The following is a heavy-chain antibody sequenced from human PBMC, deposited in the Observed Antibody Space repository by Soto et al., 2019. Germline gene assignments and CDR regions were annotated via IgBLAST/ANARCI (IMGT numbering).Heavy chain of an antibody. CDR1: GGSVSIKSAA. CDR2: TYYRSKWYY. Sequence: PSQTLSLTCAISGGSVSIKSAAWNWIRQSPSRGLEWLGRTYYRSKWYYDYADSVKSRITINSDTSKNQFSLQLNSVTPEDTAVYYCARDPGYSLDYWGQGTLVTVS. J-gene: IGHJ4*02. V-gene: IGHV6-1*01. D-gene: IGHD5-18*01. CDR3: ARDPGYSLDY.